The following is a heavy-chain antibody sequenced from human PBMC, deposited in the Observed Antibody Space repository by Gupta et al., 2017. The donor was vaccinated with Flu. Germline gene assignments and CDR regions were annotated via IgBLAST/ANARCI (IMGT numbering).Heavy chain of an antibody. J-gene: IGHJ6*02. D-gene: IGHD6-13*01. V-gene: IGHV3-23*01. Sequence: EVVLLESGGGLVQPGGSLRLSCAASGFPFSTYAMTWVRQAAGKGLEWVSTISTRGGTTYYADSVKGRFTISRDNFKDTLFRQMNSLRAEDTAVYYCAKDQQSRHGRDVWGQGTTVTVSS. CDR3: AKDQQSRHGRDV. CDR2: ISTRGGTT. CDR1: GFPFSTYA.